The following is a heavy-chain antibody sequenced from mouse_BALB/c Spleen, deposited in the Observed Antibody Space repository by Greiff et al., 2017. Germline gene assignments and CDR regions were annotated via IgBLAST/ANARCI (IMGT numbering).Heavy chain of an antibody. J-gene: IGHJ2*01. D-gene: IGHD2-1*01. CDR1: GFNIKDYY. Sequence: VQLQQSGAELVRSGASVKLSCTASGFNIKDYYMHWVKQRPEQGLEWIGWIDPENGDTEYAPKFQGKATMTADTSSNTAYLQLSSLTSEDTAVYYCTNYGNYDYWGQGTTLTVSS. V-gene: IGHV14-4*02. CDR2: IDPENGDT. CDR3: TNYGNYDY.